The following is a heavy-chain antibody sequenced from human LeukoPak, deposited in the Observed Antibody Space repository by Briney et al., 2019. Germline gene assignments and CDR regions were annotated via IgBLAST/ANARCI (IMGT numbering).Heavy chain of an antibody. D-gene: IGHD4-23*01. V-gene: IGHV1-2*02. J-gene: IGHJ3*02. CDR2: INPDSGGT. CDR3: ARYSVVTPWVAFDI. Sequence: ASVKVSCKASVNTFTGYYMHWVRQAPGQGLEWMGWINPDSGGTNYAQKFQGRVTMTRDTSISTAYMELSRLRSDDTAVYYCARYSVVTPWVAFDIWGQGTMVTVSS. CDR1: VNTFTGYY.